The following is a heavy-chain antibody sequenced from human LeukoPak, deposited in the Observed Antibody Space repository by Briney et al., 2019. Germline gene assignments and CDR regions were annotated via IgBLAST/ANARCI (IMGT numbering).Heavy chain of an antibody. J-gene: IGHJ4*02. CDR3: ARGRYYGSGSTLPDY. CDR1: GGSFSGYY. V-gene: IGHV4-34*01. Sequence: SETLSLTCAVYGGSFSGYYWSWIRQPPGKGLEWIGEINHSGSTNYNPSLKSRVTISVDTSKNQFSLKLSSVTAAVTAVYYCARGRYYGSGSTLPDYWGQGTLVTVSS. D-gene: IGHD3-10*01. CDR2: INHSGST.